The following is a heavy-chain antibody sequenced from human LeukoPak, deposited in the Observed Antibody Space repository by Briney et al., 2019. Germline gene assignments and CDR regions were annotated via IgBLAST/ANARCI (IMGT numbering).Heavy chain of an antibody. V-gene: IGHV4-4*02. D-gene: IGHD1/OR15-1a*01. CDR3: ARQKWEQQGRDYYFNGLDV. CDR2: IYLYGTT. Sequence: PSETLSLTCSVSIGSISSSKWWSWVRQSPVKGLEWIGEIYLYGTTNYNPSFTSRVTMSVDRSRNQFSLELTSVTAADTAVYYCARQKWEQQGRDYYFNGLDVWGPGTTVIVSS. J-gene: IGHJ6*02. CDR1: IGSISSSKW.